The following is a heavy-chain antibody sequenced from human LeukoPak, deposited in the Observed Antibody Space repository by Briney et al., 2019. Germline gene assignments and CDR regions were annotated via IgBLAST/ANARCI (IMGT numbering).Heavy chain of an antibody. Sequence: SETLSLTCAVYGGSLSGYYWSWIRQSPGKGLEWIGEINHGGSTNYNPSLRGRLSISVDTSKNQFSLKLSSVTAADTAVYYCARTFRQDNSEAIDSWGQGTLVTVSS. V-gene: IGHV4-34*09. CDR3: ARTFRQDNSEAIDS. J-gene: IGHJ4*02. CDR2: INHGGST. CDR1: GGSLSGYY. D-gene: IGHD1-1*01.